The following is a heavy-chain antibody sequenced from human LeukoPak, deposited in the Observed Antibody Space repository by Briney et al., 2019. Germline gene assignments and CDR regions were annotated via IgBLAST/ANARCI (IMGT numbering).Heavy chain of an antibody. CDR2: ISGSGGST. V-gene: IGHV3-23*01. CDR3: AKGFGRIAAAGTHY. Sequence: PGGSLRLSCAASGFTFSSYAMSWVRQAPGKGLEWVSAISGSGGSTYYADSVKGRFTISRDNSKNTLYLQMNSLRAEDTAAYYCAKGFGRIAAAGTHYWGQGTLVTVSS. D-gene: IGHD6-13*01. J-gene: IGHJ4*02. CDR1: GFTFSSYA.